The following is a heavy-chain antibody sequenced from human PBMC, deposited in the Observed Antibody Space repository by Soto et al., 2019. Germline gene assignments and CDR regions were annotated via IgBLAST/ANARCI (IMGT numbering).Heavy chain of an antibody. V-gene: IGHV3-74*01. CDR3: AREEIRGVYDY. Sequence: GGSMRLSCAASGFTLSSDGVDWVRPAPGKGLVGVSRINTDGSDTSYADSVKGRFTISRDNAKNTLYLQMNSLRAEDTAVYYCAREEIRGVYDYWGQGTLVTVSS. D-gene: IGHD3-10*01. CDR2: INTDGSDT. CDR1: GFTLSSDG. J-gene: IGHJ4*02.